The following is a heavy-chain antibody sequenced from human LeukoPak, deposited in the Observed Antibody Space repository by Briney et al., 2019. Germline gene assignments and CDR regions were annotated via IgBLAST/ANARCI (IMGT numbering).Heavy chain of an antibody. J-gene: IGHJ3*02. CDR2: ISSSSSYI. V-gene: IGHV3-21*01. CDR1: GFTFSSYS. CDR3: AGDPVTMVRGVYSPPGAFDI. D-gene: IGHD3-10*01. Sequence: GGSLRLSCAASGFTFSSYSMNWVRQAPGKGLEWVSSISSSSSYIYYADSVKGRFTISRDNAKNSLYLQMNSLRAEDTAVYYCAGDPVTMVRGVYSPPGAFDIWGQGTMVTVSS.